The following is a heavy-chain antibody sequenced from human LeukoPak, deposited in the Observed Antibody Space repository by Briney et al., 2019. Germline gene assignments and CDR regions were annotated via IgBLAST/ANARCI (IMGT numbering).Heavy chain of an antibody. D-gene: IGHD3-22*01. CDR1: GYSISSGYY. CDR3: ARDFDSSSDY. Sequence: SETLSLTCTVSGYSISSGYYGGWIRQPPGKGLEWIGSIYHSGSTYYNPSLKSRVTISVDTSKNQFSLKLSSVTAADTAVYYCARDFDSSSDYWGQGTLVTVSS. CDR2: IYHSGST. V-gene: IGHV4-38-2*02. J-gene: IGHJ4*02.